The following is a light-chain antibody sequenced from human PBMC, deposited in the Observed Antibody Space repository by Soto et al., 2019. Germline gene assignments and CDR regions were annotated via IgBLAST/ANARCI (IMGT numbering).Light chain of an antibody. CDR2: GAS. Sequence: DIQMTQSPSSVSASVGDRVTITCRASQDIGSWLAWYQQKPGKAPDLLIYGASSLHSGVPSRFCGSGSGTDFTLTISILQPEDFATYYCQQGGSFPITFGQGTRLEIK. CDR3: QQGGSFPIT. J-gene: IGKJ5*01. V-gene: IGKV1-12*01. CDR1: QDIGSW.